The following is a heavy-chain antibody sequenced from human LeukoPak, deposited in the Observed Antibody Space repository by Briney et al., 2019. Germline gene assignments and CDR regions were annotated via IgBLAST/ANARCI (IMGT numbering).Heavy chain of an antibody. D-gene: IGHD5-24*01. J-gene: IGHJ4*02. Sequence: SETLSLMCSVSRGSISSYYWSWIRHAPGQAREWIGYIDYRGNTDYNPSLKSRVTMSVDMDKNQFYLKVDSVTAADTAIYYCARGGRWVQDPLDYWGQGTLVIVSS. V-gene: IGHV4-59*01. CDR2: IDYRGNT. CDR1: RGSISSYY. CDR3: ARGGRWVQDPLDY.